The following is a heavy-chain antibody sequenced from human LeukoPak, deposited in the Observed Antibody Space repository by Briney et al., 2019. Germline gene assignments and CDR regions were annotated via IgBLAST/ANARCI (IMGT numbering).Heavy chain of an antibody. CDR3: VTDLGIGGGR. V-gene: IGHV3-74*01. D-gene: IGHD7-27*01. CDR1: GFTFSSHW. CDR2: ISSDGSST. J-gene: IGHJ4*02. Sequence: GGSLRLSCAASGFTFSSHWMHWVRQAPGKGLVWVTRISSDGSSTSYADSVKGRFTISRDNAKNTLYLQMSSLRAEDTAMYYCVTDLGIGGGRWGQGTLVTVSS.